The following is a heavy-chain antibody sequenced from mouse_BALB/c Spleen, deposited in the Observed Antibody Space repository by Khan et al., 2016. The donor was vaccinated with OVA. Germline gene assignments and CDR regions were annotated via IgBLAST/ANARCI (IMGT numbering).Heavy chain of an antibody. V-gene: IGHV1S135*01. D-gene: IGHD2-3*01. J-gene: IGHJ3*01. CDR1: GYSFTSYY. CDR3: TRRGYFYSFTY. Sequence: VQLKQSGPELMKPGASVKISCKASGYSFTSYYIHWVIQSPGKSLEWIGYIDPFSGDTTYNQKFKGRATLTVDTSSSTAYIHLSNLTSEDSAVYYCTRRGYFYSFTYWGQGTLVTVSA. CDR2: IDPFSGDT.